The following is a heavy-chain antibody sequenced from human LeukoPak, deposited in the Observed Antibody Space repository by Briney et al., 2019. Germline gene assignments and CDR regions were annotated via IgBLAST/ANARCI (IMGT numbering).Heavy chain of an antibody. Sequence: GGSLRLSCAASGFTFSSYSMNWVRQAPGKGLEWVSSISCSSSYIYYADSVKGRFTISRDNTKNSLYLQMNSLRAEDTAVYYCARDSITMVRAAHAFDIWGQGTMVTVSS. CDR1: GFTFSSYS. CDR2: ISCSSSYI. V-gene: IGHV3-21*01. CDR3: ARDSITMVRAAHAFDI. D-gene: IGHD3-10*01. J-gene: IGHJ3*02.